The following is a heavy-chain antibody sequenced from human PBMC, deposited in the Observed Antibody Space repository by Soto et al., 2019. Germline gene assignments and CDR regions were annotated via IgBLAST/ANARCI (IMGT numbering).Heavy chain of an antibody. D-gene: IGHD6-19*01. CDR2: IYHSGST. CDR3: ARAGGLGAVAADY. Sequence: QLQLQESGSGLVKPSQTLSLTCAVSGGSISSGGYSWSWIRQPPGKGLEWIGYIYHSGSTYYNPSLESRVYISVDRSKNQFSLKLSSVTAADTAVYYCARAGGLGAVAADYWGQGTLVTVSS. J-gene: IGHJ4*02. V-gene: IGHV4-30-2*01. CDR1: GGSISSGGYS.